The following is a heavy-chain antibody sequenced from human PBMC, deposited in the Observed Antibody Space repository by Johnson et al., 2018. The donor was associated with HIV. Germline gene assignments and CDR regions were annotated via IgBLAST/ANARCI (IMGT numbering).Heavy chain of an antibody. J-gene: IGHJ3*02. CDR3: AKVHRSGLRRHRVAYDAFDI. CDR1: GFTVSSNY. Sequence: QVQLVESGGGLVQPGGSLRLSCAASGFTVSSNYMSWVRQAPGKGLEWVALIWYDGSNKYYADSVKGRFTISRDNSKNTLYLQMNSLRADYTAVYYCAKVHRSGLRRHRVAYDAFDIWGRGTMVTVSS. V-gene: IGHV3-33*06. D-gene: IGHD4-17*01. CDR2: IWYDGSNK.